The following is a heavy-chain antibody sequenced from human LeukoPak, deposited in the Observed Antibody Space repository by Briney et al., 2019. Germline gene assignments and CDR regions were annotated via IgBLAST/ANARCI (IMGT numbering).Heavy chain of an antibody. CDR1: GFTFSTYG. CDR2: IWYDGSHK. V-gene: IGHV3-33*01. Sequence: SGGSLRRSCAASGFTFSTYGMHWVRQAPGKGLEWVAVIWYDGSHKYYADSVKGRFTIPRDNSKNTLYLQMNSLRAEDAAVYYCARDSDGYIDYFDYWGQGTLVTVSS. D-gene: IGHD5-24*01. J-gene: IGHJ4*02. CDR3: ARDSDGYIDYFDY.